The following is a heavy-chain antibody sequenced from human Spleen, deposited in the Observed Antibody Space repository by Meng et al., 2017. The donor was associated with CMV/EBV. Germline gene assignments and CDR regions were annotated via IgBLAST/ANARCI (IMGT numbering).Heavy chain of an antibody. CDR2: INPNSGGT. J-gene: IGHJ3*02. CDR1: GYTFTGYY. Sequence: ASVNVSCKASGYTFTGYYMHWVRQAPGQGLEWMGWINPNSGGTNYAQKFQGRVTMTRDTSISTAYMELSRLRSDDTAVYYCARTRGKYYYDSSGYSPWAFDIWGQGTMVTVSS. V-gene: IGHV1-2*02. CDR3: ARTRGKYYYDSSGYSPWAFDI. D-gene: IGHD3-22*01.